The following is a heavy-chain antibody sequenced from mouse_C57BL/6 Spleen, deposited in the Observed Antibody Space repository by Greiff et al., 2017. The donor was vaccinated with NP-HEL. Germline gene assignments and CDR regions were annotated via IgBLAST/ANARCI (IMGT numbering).Heavy chain of an antibody. V-gene: IGHV5-4*01. D-gene: IGHD2-2*01. J-gene: IGHJ4*01. CDR1: GFTFSSYA. CDR2: ISDGGSYT. Sequence: EVKLQESGGGLVKPGGSLKLSCAASGFTFSSYAMSWVRQTPEKRLEWVATISDGGSYTYYPDNVKGRFTISRDNAKNNLYLQMSHLKSEDTAMYYCARDYGYDDGGYAMDYWGQGTSVTVSS. CDR3: ARDYGYDDGGYAMDY.